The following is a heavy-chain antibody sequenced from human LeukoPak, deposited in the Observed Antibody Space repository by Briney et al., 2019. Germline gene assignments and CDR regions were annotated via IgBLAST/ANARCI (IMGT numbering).Heavy chain of an antibody. V-gene: IGHV3-23*01. Sequence: GGSLRLSCAASGFTFSSYAMSWVRQTPGKGLEWVSAISGSGGTTYYADSVKGRFTISRDNSKNSLYLQMNSLRAEDTAVYYCARDKYYDSSGLFDYWGQGTLVTVSS. J-gene: IGHJ4*02. D-gene: IGHD3-22*01. CDR1: GFTFSSYA. CDR3: ARDKYYDSSGLFDY. CDR2: ISGSGGTT.